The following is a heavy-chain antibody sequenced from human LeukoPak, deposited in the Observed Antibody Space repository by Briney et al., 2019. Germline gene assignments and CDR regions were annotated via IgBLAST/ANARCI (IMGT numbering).Heavy chain of an antibody. CDR3: AKGGIAAAGIGEDYFDY. D-gene: IGHD6-13*01. Sequence: GGSLRLSCAASGFTFSSYAMSWVRQAPGKGLEWVSAISGSGGGTYYADTVKGRFTISRDNSKNTLYLQMNSLRAEDTAVYYCAKGGIAAAGIGEDYFDYWGQGTLVTVSS. J-gene: IGHJ4*02. V-gene: IGHV3-23*01. CDR2: ISGSGGGT. CDR1: GFTFSSYA.